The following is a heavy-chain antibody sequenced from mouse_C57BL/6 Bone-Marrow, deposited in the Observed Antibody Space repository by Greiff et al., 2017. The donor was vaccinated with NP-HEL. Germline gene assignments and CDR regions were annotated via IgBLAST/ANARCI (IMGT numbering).Heavy chain of an antibody. V-gene: IGHV1-5*01. D-gene: IGHD2-5*01. CDR1: GYTFTSYW. CDR2: IYPGNSDT. Sequence: VHVKQSGTVLARPGASVKMSCKTSGYTFTSYWMHWVKQRPGQGLEWIGAIYPGNSDTSYNQKFKGKAKLTAVTSASTAYMELSSLTNEDSAVYYCTRETYYSNYGAYWGQGTLVTVSA. CDR3: TRETYYSNYGAY. J-gene: IGHJ3*01.